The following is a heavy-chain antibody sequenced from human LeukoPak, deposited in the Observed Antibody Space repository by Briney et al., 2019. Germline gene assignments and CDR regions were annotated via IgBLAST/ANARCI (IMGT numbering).Heavy chain of an antibody. J-gene: IGHJ6*02. Sequence: GSLRLSCAASGFTVSSNYMSWVRQAPGKGLEWVSVIYSGGSTYYADSVKGRFTISRDNSKNTLYLQMNSLRAEDTAVYYCASPGIAVAGSYYYYYYGMDVWGQGTTVTVSS. CDR1: GFTVSSNY. CDR3: ASPGIAVAGSYYYYYYGMDV. V-gene: IGHV3-53*01. D-gene: IGHD6-19*01. CDR2: IYSGGST.